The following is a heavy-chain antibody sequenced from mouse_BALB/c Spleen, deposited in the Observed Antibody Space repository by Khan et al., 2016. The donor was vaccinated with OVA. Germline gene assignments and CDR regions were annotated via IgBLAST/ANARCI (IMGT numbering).Heavy chain of an antibody. D-gene: IGHD2-14*01. CDR1: GYTFTSNT. Sequence: QVQLKESGAELARPGASMRMSCKASGYTFTSNTMHWIKQRPGQGLEWIGYINPRSGYTNYNQNFKDKATLTADKSSSTAYLQLSSLTSEDSAVYDWGRRTTGYTMDSWGQGTSVTVSS. J-gene: IGHJ4*01. V-gene: IGHV1-4*01. CDR3: GRRTTGYTMDS. CDR2: INPRSGYT.